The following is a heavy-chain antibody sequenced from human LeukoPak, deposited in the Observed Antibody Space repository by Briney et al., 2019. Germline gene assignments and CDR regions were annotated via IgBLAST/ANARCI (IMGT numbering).Heavy chain of an antibody. CDR2: IKQDGSEK. J-gene: IGHJ4*02. CDR1: GFTFSSYW. D-gene: IGHD3-10*01. V-gene: IGHV3-7*05. CDR3: ARESITLVRGDSGFDY. Sequence: GGSLRLSCEASGFTFSSYWMSWVRQAPGKGLEWVANIKQDGSEKYYVDSVKGRFTISRDNAKNSLYLQMNSLRAEDTAVYYCARESITLVRGDSGFDYWGQGTLVTVSS.